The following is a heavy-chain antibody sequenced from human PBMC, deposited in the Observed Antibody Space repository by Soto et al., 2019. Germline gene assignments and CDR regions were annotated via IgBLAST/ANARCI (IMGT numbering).Heavy chain of an antibody. CDR3: AKGMVPDQ. CDR1: GFSFRQYA. Sequence: EVHLLESGGGFVQPGGSLRLSCAASGFSFRQYAMIWVRQAPGKGLEWVSAITATGTHYADSVKGRFTISRDSSKNTLYLHIKNPRLEDPAVYYCAKGMVPDQWGQGTLITVSS. CDR2: ITATGT. V-gene: IGHV3-23*01. D-gene: IGHD6-13*01. J-gene: IGHJ5*02.